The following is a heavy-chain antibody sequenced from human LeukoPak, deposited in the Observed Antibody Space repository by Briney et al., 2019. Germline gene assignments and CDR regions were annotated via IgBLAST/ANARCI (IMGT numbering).Heavy chain of an antibody. D-gene: IGHD2-2*01. CDR2: IYYDGKNN. J-gene: IGHJ4*02. CDR1: GFTFSSHG. Sequence: GGSLRLSCAASGFTFSSHGMHWVRQAPGKGLEGVAAIYYDGKNNYYEDSVKGRFTISRDDSRNTLYLQMDSLRVEDTAVYSCARDFCSRPSCFDCWGQGALATVTS. V-gene: IGHV3-33*01. CDR3: ARDFCSRPSCFDC.